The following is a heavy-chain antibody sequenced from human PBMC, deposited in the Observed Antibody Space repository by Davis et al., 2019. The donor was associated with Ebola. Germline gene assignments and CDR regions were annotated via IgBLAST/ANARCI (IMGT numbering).Heavy chain of an antibody. V-gene: IGHV3-21*01. CDR1: GFTFSSYS. D-gene: IGHD3-22*01. Sequence: GESLKISCAASGFTFSSYSMNWVRQAPGKGLEWVSSISSSSSYIYYADSVKGRFTISRDNAKNSLYLQMNSLRAEDTAVYYCARDLVGYDSTWGQGTLVTISS. CDR2: ISSSSSYI. CDR3: ARDLVGYDST. J-gene: IGHJ5*02.